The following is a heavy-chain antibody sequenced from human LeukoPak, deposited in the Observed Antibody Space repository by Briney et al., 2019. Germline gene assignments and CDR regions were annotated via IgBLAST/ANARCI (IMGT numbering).Heavy chain of an antibody. V-gene: IGHV3-23*01. CDR3: TKDTYYDSSGYFDS. CDR1: GFTFSSYA. CDR2: TSDSGDST. D-gene: IGHD3-22*01. J-gene: IGHJ4*02. Sequence: PGGSLRLSCAASGFTFSSYAMRWVRQAPGKGLKWVSATSDSGDSTYYADSVKGRFTISRDNSKNTLYLQMNSLRAEDTAVYYCTKDTYYDSSGYFDSWGQGTLVTVSS.